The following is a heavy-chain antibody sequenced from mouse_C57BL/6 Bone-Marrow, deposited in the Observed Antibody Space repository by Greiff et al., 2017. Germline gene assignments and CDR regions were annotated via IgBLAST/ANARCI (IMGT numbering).Heavy chain of an antibody. CDR2: IRHKANGYTT. Sequence: DVMLVESGGGLVQPGGSLSLSCAASGFTFTDYYMSWVRQPPGKALEWLGFIRHKANGYTTEYSASVKCRFTLSRDNSQSILYLQMKALRAEDSATYYCARSPSRWYSLAYWGQGTLVTVSA. V-gene: IGHV7-3*01. J-gene: IGHJ3*01. CDR1: GFTFTDYY. D-gene: IGHD2-1*01. CDR3: ARSPSRWYSLAY.